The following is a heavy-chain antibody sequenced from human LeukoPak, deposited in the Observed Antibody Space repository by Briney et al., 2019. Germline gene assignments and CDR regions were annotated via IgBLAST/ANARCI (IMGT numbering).Heavy chain of an antibody. CDR2: INSDGSEG. Sequence: GGSLRLSCAVSGFTFSGFWMSWSRQAPGKGLEWVASINSDGSEGYYADVVKGRFTISRDNAKNSLYLQINSLRAEDTAVYFCAKYSGSYYYPPNWDSWGQGTLVTVSS. CDR1: GFTFSGFW. J-gene: IGHJ4*02. CDR3: AKYSGSYYYPPNWDS. D-gene: IGHD1-26*01. V-gene: IGHV3-7*03.